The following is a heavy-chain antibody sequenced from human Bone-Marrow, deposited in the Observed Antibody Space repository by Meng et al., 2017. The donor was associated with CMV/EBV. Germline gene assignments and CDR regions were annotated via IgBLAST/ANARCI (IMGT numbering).Heavy chain of an antibody. CDR3: ARDEVLREGWFDP. J-gene: IGHJ5*02. CDR1: GFTFSSYS. Sequence: GGSLRLSCAASGFTFSSYSMNWVRQAPGKGLEWVSSISSSSSYIYYADSVKGRFTISRDNAKNSLYLQMNSLRAEDTAVYYCARDEVLREGWFDPWGQGTLVTVSS. D-gene: IGHD3-3*01. V-gene: IGHV3-21*01. CDR2: ISSSSSYI.